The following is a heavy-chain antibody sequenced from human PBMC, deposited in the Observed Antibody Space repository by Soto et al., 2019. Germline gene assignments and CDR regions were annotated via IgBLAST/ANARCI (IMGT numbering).Heavy chain of an antibody. CDR1: GFTFSSYA. CDR2: ISYDGSNK. D-gene: IGHD5-18*01. V-gene: IGHV3-30-3*01. CDR3: ARDPTVDTAIGYNWFDP. J-gene: IGHJ5*02. Sequence: LRLSCAASGFTFSSYAMHWVRQAPGKGLEWVAVISYDGSNKYYADSVKGRFTISRDNSKNTLYLQMNSLRAEDTAVYYCARDPTVDTAIGYNWFDPWGQGTMVTVYS.